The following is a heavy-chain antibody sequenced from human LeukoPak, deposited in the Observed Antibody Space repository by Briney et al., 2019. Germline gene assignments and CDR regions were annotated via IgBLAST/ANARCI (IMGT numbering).Heavy chain of an antibody. D-gene: IGHD3-10*01. CDR2: IYPGDSDT. CDR3: ARHWNNYYGSGSYPRAYYMDV. V-gene: IGHV5-51*01. J-gene: IGHJ6*03. CDR1: GYSFTSYW. Sequence: GESLKISCKGSGYSFTSYWIGWVRQMPGKGLEWMGIIYPGDSDTRYSPSFQGQVTISADKSISTAYLQWSSLKASDTAMYYCARHWNNYYGSGSYPRAYYMDVWGKGTTVTVSS.